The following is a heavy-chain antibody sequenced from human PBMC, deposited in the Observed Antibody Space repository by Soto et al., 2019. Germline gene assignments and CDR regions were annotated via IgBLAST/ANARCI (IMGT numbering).Heavy chain of an antibody. J-gene: IGHJ6*02. CDR1: GDSFNNDG. Sequence: GASVKVSCKASGDSFNNDGVNWVRRAPGQGLEWVGGIIPHFGPAKYPQKLQGRVTMTTDTSTSTAYMELRSLRSDDTAVYYCARDKRYPPDVYYYGMDVWGQGTTVTVSS. CDR3: ARDKRYPPDVYYYGMDV. D-gene: IGHD1-20*01. CDR2: IIPHFGPA. V-gene: IGHV1-18*04.